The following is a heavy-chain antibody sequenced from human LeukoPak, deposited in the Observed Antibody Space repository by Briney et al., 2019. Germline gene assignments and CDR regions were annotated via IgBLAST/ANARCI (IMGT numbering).Heavy chain of an antibody. CDR1: GFTFSSYA. CDR3: AKDPHYDFPTEAFDY. V-gene: IGHV3-30-3*01. Sequence: GGSLRLSCAASGFTFSSYAMHWVRQAPGKGLEWVAVISYDGSNKYYADSVKGRFTISRDNSKNTLYLQMNSLRAEDTAVYYCAKDPHYDFPTEAFDYWGQGTLVTVSS. J-gene: IGHJ4*02. D-gene: IGHD3-3*01. CDR2: ISYDGSNK.